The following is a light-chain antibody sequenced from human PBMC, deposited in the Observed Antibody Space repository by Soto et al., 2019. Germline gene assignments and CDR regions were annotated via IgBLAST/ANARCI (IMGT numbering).Light chain of an antibody. V-gene: IGKV3-15*01. J-gene: IGKJ1*01. Sequence: EILMTQSPATLSAAPGERATLSCRASQSVGSNLACSQQKPGQAPRPLIYGASTRATGIPARLTGSGFGTEFTLTITSLQSEDFAVYFCQQYNKLRTFGQGTKVDIK. CDR3: QQYNKLRT. CDR1: QSVGSN. CDR2: GAS.